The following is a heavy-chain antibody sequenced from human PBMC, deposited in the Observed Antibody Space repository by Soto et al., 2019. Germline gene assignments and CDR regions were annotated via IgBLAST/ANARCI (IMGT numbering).Heavy chain of an antibody. J-gene: IGHJ5*02. V-gene: IGHV4-30-4*01. CDR3: ARAPLYYDILTGNNWFDP. CDR1: GGSISSGDYY. D-gene: IGHD3-9*01. Sequence: PSETLSLTCTVSGGSISSGDYYWSWIRQPPGKGLEWIGYIYYSGSTYYNPSLKSRVTISVDTSKNQFSLKLSSVTAADTAVYYCARAPLYYDILTGNNWFDPWGQGTLVTVSS. CDR2: IYYSGST.